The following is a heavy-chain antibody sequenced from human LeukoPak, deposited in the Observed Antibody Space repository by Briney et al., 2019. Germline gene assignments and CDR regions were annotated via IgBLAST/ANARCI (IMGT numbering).Heavy chain of an antibody. CDR2: ISYSGTT. CDR3: ARTTWDYYYMDV. J-gene: IGHJ6*03. CDR1: GGSISIYY. D-gene: IGHD1-1*01. V-gene: IGHV4-59*01. Sequence: SETLSLTCTVSGGSISIYYWSWMRQSPGKGLEWIGYISYSGTTNYKSSLKSRVTISVDTSKNQFSLKLSSVTAADTAMYYCARTTWDYYYMDVWGKGTTVTVSS.